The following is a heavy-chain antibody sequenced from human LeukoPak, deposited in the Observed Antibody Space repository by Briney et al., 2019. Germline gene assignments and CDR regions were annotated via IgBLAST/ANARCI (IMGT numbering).Heavy chain of an antibody. Sequence: GASVNVSCKASGYTFTTYYIHWVRQAPGQGLEWMGIINPSGETTSYAQKFQGRVTMTRDMSTSTVYLELSSLRSEDTAVYYCARVSEGGGSFNAFDYWGQGTLVTVSS. D-gene: IGHD2-15*01. J-gene: IGHJ4*02. CDR1: GYTFTTYY. CDR3: ARVSEGGGSFNAFDY. CDR2: INPSGETT. V-gene: IGHV1-46*01.